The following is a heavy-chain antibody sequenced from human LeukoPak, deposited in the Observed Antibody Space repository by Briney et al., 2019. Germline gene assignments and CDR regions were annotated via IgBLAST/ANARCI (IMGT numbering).Heavy chain of an antibody. CDR2: IHPGDSSA. J-gene: IGHJ4*02. CDR1: GYSFTSYL. D-gene: IGHD7-27*01. Sequence: GESLKISCKASGYSFTSYLIAWVRQMPGKGLEWMGIIHPGDSSARYSPSFQGQVTVSVDQSTTTAYLQWTSLKASDTAMYYCARGYWGNLDYWGQGTLVTVSS. CDR3: ARGYWGNLDY. V-gene: IGHV5-51*01.